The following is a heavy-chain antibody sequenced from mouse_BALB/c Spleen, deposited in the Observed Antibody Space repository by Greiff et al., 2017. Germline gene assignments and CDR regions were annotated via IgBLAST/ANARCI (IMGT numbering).Heavy chain of an antibody. CDR2: ISDGGSYT. CDR3: ARGGTTVVANFDV. J-gene: IGHJ1*01. V-gene: IGHV5-4*02. D-gene: IGHD1-1*01. Sequence: EVKLEESGGGLVKPGGSLKLSCAASGFTFSDYYMYWVRQTPEKRLEWVATISDGGSYTYYPDSVKGRFTISRDNAKNNLYLQMSSLKSEDTAMYYCARGGTTVVANFDVWGAGTTVTVSS. CDR1: GFTFSDYY.